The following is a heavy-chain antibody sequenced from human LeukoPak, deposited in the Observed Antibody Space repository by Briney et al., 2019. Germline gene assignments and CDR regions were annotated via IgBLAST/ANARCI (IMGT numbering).Heavy chain of an antibody. J-gene: IGHJ6*02. D-gene: IGHD3-3*01. CDR2: IIPILGTA. CDR1: GGTFSSYA. Sequence: GASVKVSCKASGGTFSSYAISWVRQAPGQGLEWMGGIIPILGTANYAQKFQGRVTITADESTSTAYMELSSLRSEDTAVYYCARDSYDLWSGDRADYYYGMDVWGQGTTVTVSS. V-gene: IGHV1-69*13. CDR3: ARDSYDLWSGDRADYYYGMDV.